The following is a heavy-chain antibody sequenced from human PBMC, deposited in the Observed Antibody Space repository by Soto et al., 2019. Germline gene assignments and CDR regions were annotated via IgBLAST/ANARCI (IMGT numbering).Heavy chain of an antibody. V-gene: IGHV4-59*11. CDR3: ARAPGWDSSGYYGNDAFDI. D-gene: IGHD3-22*01. CDR1: GGSIGSHF. Sequence: SETLSLTCTVSGGSIGSHFWSWIRQPPGKGLEWIGYIFYSGSTNINPSLQSRVTISVDTSNNLFFLELSSVTAADTAVYYCARAPGWDSSGYYGNDAFDIWGQGTKVTVSS. CDR2: IFYSGST. J-gene: IGHJ3*02.